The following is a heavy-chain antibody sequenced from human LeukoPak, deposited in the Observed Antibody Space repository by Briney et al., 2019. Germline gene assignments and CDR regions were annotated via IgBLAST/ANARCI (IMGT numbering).Heavy chain of an antibody. CDR3: ASDPVTLADSYNFDY. CDR2: ISYDGSNK. CDR1: VLAFSSYA. J-gene: IGHJ4*02. V-gene: IGHV3-30*04. Sequence: PGRSLRLSCAASVLAFSSYAMHSGRQAPGKGLEWVSVISYDGSNKYYADSVKGRFTISRYNSKQTLYLQMNSLRARDTDVYYCASDPVTLADSYNFDYWGQGSMVTVCS. D-gene: IGHD4-17*01.